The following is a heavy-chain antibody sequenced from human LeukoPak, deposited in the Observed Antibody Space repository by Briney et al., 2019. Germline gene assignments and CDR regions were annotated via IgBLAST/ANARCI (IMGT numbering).Heavy chain of an antibody. V-gene: IGHV1-46*01. CDR1: GYTFTSYY. Sequence: ASVKVSCKASGYTFTSYYMHWVRQAPGQGLEWMGIINPSGGSTSYAQKFQGRVTMTRDTSTSTVYMELSSLRSEDTAVYYCARTAGPYYDILTGYPYYFDYWGQGTLVTVSS. CDR3: ARTAGPYYDILTGYPYYFDY. CDR2: INPSGGST. J-gene: IGHJ4*02. D-gene: IGHD3-9*01.